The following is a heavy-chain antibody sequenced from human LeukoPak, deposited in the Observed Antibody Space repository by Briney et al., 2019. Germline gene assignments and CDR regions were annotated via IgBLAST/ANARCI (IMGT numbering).Heavy chain of an antibody. CDR3: AREYSRADAFDI. J-gene: IGHJ3*02. D-gene: IGHD2-15*01. CDR2: INSDGSST. CDR1: GFTFSSSW. Sequence: GGSLRLSCAASGFTFSSSWMHWVRQAPEKGLVWVSRINSDGSSTSYADSVKGRFTISRDNAKNTLYLQMNTLRAEDTAVYYCAREYSRADAFDIWGQGTLVTVSS. V-gene: IGHV3-74*01.